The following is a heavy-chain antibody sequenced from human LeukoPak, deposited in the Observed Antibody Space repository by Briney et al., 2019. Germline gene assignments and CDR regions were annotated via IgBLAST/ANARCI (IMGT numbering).Heavy chain of an antibody. J-gene: IGHJ4*02. CDR3: ARALLWFGEPSHIDY. Sequence: VAAVKVSCKASGYTFTSYGISWVRQAPGQGLEWMGWITAYNDNTNYAQKLQGRVTMTTETSTSTAYMELRSLRSDDTAVYYCARALLWFGEPSHIDYWGQGTLVTVSS. CDR2: ITAYNDNT. CDR1: GYTFTSYG. D-gene: IGHD3-10*01. V-gene: IGHV1-18*01.